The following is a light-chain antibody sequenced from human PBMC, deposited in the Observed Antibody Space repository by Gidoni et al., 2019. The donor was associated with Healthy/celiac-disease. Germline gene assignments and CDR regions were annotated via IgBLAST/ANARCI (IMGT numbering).Light chain of an antibody. CDR1: QSISSW. V-gene: IGKV1-5*01. J-gene: IGKJ4*01. CDR2: DAS. CDR3: QQYKSYSS. Sequence: DITMTQSPSTLSASVGDRVTITCRASQSISSWLAWYQQKPGKAPMLLIYDASSLESGVPSRFSGSGSGTEFTLTISSLQPYDFATYYCQQYKSYSSFGGGTKVEIK.